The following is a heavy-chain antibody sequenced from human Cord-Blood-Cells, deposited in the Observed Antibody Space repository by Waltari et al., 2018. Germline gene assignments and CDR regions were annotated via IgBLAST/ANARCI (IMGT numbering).Heavy chain of an antibody. Sequence: QVQLQESGPGLVKPSETLSLTCTVSGGSISSYYWSWIRQPAGKGLVWIGRIYTSGSTNYNPSLKSRVTMSVDTSKNQFSLKLSSVTAADTAVYYCAGSSGWYAFDIWGQGTMVTVSS. D-gene: IGHD6-19*01. CDR2: IYTSGST. V-gene: IGHV4-4*07. J-gene: IGHJ3*02. CDR1: GGSISSYY. CDR3: AGSSGWYAFDI.